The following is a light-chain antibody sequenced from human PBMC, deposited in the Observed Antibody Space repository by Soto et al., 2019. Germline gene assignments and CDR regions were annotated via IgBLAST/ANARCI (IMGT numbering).Light chain of an antibody. CDR2: GAS. V-gene: IGKV3-20*01. J-gene: IGKJ2*01. CDR3: QQYGSSPYT. CDR1: QSVSSTY. Sequence: EIVLTQSPGTLSLSPGERATLSCRASQSVSSTYLAWYQQKPGQAPRLLIYGASSRATGISDRFSGSVFGTDFSLTISRLEPEDFAVYYCQQYGSSPYTFGQGTKLEIK.